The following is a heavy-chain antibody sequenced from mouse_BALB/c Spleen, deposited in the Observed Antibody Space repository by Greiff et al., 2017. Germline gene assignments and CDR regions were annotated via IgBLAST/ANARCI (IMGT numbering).Heavy chain of an antibody. D-gene: IGHD1-1*01. CDR1: GFTFSSYA. CDR2: ISSGGSYT. V-gene: IGHV5-9-4*01. CDR3: AREGDYGSSHRAMDY. J-gene: IGHJ4*01. Sequence: EVHLVESGGGLVKPGGSLKLSCAASGFTFSSYAMSWVRQSPEKRLEWVAEISSGGSYTYYPDTVTGRFTISRDNAKNTLYLEMSSLRSEDTAMYYCAREGDYGSSHRAMDYWGQGTSVTVSS.